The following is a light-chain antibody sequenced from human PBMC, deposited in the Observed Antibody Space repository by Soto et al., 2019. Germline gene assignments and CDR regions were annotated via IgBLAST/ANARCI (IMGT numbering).Light chain of an antibody. CDR3: QQYGSSGT. J-gene: IGKJ5*01. Sequence: EIVLTQSPGTLSFSPGERATLSCRASQSVSNNYLAWYQQKPGQAPRLLIYGASNRATGIPDRFSGSGSGTDFTLTISRLEPEDFAVYYCQQYGSSGTFGQGTRLEIK. V-gene: IGKV3-20*01. CDR2: GAS. CDR1: QSVSNNY.